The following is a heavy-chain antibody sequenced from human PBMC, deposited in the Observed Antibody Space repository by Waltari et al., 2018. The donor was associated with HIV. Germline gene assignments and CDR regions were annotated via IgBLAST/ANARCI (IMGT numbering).Heavy chain of an antibody. CDR2: ISSGTSYI. V-gene: IGHV3-21*02. Sequence: EVQLVESGGGLVKPGGSLRLSCTASGLTFSTDPMNWVRQAPGKGLEWVSTISSGTSYIYYADSVTGRFTVSRDNAKNSLFLQMNSLRADDTAVYYCARQQLGSGALDLWGQGTLVTVSS. CDR3: ARQQLGSGALDL. J-gene: IGHJ4*02. CDR1: GLTFSTDP. D-gene: IGHD3-10*02.